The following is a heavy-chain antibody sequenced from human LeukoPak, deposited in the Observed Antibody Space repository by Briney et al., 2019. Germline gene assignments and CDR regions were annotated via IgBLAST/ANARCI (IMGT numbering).Heavy chain of an antibody. J-gene: IGHJ6*03. CDR2: ITSSSTYT. Sequence: GGSLRLSCAASGFSFSSYNMNWVRQTPGKGLEWVSSITSSSTYTFYADSVKGRFTISRDNARNSLYLQMNSLRAEDTAVYYCARDPYSGSYGDTYYYYMDVWGKGTTVTISS. CDR1: GFSFSSYN. CDR3: ARDPYSGSYGDTYYYYMDV. V-gene: IGHV3-21*01. D-gene: IGHD1-26*01.